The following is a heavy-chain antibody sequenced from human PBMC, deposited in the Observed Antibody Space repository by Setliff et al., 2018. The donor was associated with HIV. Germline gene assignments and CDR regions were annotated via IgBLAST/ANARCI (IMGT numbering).Heavy chain of an antibody. CDR1: GYTFTDYF. J-gene: IGHJ4*02. D-gene: IGHD6-6*01. CDR3: ARQLSNSLDY. Sequence: ASVKVSCKTSGYTFTDYFIHWVRRAPGQGLEWMGWISPNNGDTNYAQKFQGRVTMTRGTSISTAYMELSRLRSDDTAVYYCARQLSNSLDYWGQGTLVTVSS. V-gene: IGHV1-2*02. CDR2: ISPNNGDT.